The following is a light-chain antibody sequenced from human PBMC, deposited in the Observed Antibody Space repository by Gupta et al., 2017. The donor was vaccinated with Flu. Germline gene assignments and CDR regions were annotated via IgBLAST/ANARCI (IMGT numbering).Light chain of an antibody. V-gene: IGKV1-17*01. CDR2: SAS. J-gene: IGKJ1*01. Sequence: DIQMTQSPASLSASVGDRVTITCRASQTIRNDLGWYQQTPGQAPKRLIYSASSLRSGVPSRFSGSGSGTEFTLTISSLQAEDFATYYCLQHNSYPWTFGPGTKVEVK. CDR1: QTIRND. CDR3: LQHNSYPWT.